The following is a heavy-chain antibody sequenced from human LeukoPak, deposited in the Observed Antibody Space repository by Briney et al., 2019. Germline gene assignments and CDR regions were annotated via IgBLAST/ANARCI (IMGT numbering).Heavy chain of an antibody. Sequence: GGSLRLSCAASGFTFSSYAMHWVRQAPGKGLEWVAVISYDGRNKYYADSVKGRFTISRDNAKNSLYLQMNSLRAEDTAVYYCARDRGAGDDAFDIWGQGTMVTVSS. J-gene: IGHJ3*02. CDR2: ISYDGRNK. V-gene: IGHV3-30*04. D-gene: IGHD7-27*01. CDR1: GFTFSSYA. CDR3: ARDRGAGDDAFDI.